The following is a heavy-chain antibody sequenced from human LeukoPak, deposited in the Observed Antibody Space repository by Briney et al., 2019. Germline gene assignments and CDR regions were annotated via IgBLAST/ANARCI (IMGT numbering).Heavy chain of an antibody. D-gene: IGHD3-10*01. J-gene: IGHJ4*02. CDR1: GGSFSGYY. Sequence: SETLSLTCAVYGGSFSGYYWSWIRRPPGKGLEWIGEINHSGSTNYNPSLKSRVTISVDTSKNQFSLKLSSVTAADAAVYYCARGLHYYGSGYYFDYWGQGTLVTVSS. CDR3: ARGLHYYGSGYYFDY. V-gene: IGHV4-34*01. CDR2: INHSGST.